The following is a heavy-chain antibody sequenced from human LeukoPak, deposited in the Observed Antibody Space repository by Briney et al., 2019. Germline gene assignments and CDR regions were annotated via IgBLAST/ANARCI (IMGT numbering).Heavy chain of an antibody. V-gene: IGHV3-23*01. Sequence: GGSLRLSCAASGFTFSSYAMSWVRQAPGKGLEWVSAISGSGGSTYYADSVKGRFTISRDNSKNTLYLQMNSLRAEGTAVYYCAKDGRIVVVPAATFDYWGQGTLVTVSS. CDR1: GFTFSSYA. CDR2: ISGSGGST. D-gene: IGHD2-2*01. J-gene: IGHJ4*02. CDR3: AKDGRIVVVPAATFDY.